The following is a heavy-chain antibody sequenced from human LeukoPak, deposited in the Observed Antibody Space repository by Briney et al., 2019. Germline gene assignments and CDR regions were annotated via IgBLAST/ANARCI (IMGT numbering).Heavy chain of an antibody. D-gene: IGHD6-19*01. CDR1: GLTFSSSA. CDR2: ISYDGSNK. J-gene: IGHJ4*02. V-gene: IGHV3-30-3*01. CDR3: ARDRDSSGWYEGFDY. Sequence: GGSLRLSCEASGLTFSSSAMHWVGPLPNRGREGGAVISYDGSNKYYADSVKGRFTISRDNSKNTLYLQMNSLRADDTAVYYCARDRDSSGWYEGFDYWGQGTLVTVSS.